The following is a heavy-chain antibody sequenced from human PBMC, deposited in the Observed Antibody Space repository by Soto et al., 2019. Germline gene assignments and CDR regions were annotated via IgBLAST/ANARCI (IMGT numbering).Heavy chain of an antibody. D-gene: IGHD3-22*01. CDR1: VASIDSYY. J-gene: IGHJ6*02. V-gene: IGHV4-59*13. CDR2: IYYSGST. CDR3: ARDRTHFDSSAYYSGLDV. Sequence: LSLTFTVSVASIDSYYWNWIRQPPGKGLEWIGYIYYSGSTTYNPSLKTRVTISVDRSKNQFSLKLTSVTAADTAVYYCARDRTHFDSSAYYSGLDVWGQGTTVTVSS.